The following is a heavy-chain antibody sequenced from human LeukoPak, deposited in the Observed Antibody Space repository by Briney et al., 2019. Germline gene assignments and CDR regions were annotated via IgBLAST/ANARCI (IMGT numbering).Heavy chain of an antibody. Sequence: GGSLRLSCAASGFTFSSYGMHWVRQAPGKGLEWVAFIRYDGSNKYYADSVKGRFTISRDNSKNTLYLQMNSLRAEDTAVYYCAKGKSSPDIVVVPAATFLDAFDIWGQGTMVTVSS. CDR3: AKGKSSPDIVVVPAATFLDAFDI. CDR1: GFTFSSYG. V-gene: IGHV3-30*02. CDR2: IRYDGSNK. D-gene: IGHD2-2*01. J-gene: IGHJ3*02.